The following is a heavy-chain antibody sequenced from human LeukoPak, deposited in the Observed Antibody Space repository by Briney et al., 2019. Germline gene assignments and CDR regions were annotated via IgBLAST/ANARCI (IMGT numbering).Heavy chain of an antibody. J-gene: IGHJ6*03. CDR2: ISGSNSYI. CDR3: ARARAGYSLSHGGYYYYMDV. D-gene: IGHD6-13*01. CDR1: GFTFSSYW. Sequence: GGSLRLSCAASGFTFSSYWMNWVRQAPGKGLEWVSSISGSNSYIYYADSMKGRFTISRDNAKNSLYLQMNSLRAEDTAVYYCARARAGYSLSHGGYYYYMDVWGKGTTVTVSS. V-gene: IGHV3-21*01.